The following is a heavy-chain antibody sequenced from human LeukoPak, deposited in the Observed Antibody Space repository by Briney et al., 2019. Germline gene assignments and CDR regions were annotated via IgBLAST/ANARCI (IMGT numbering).Heavy chain of an antibody. CDR1: GGSISSYY. CDR2: IYYSGST. D-gene: IGHD5-12*01. Sequence: SETLSLTCTVSGGSISSYYWSWTRQPPGKGLEWIGYIYYSGSTNYNPSLKSRVTISVDTSKNQFSLKLSSVTAADTAVYYCASLSDRIVAFDYWGQGTLVTVSS. V-gene: IGHV4-59*01. CDR3: ASLSDRIVAFDY. J-gene: IGHJ4*02.